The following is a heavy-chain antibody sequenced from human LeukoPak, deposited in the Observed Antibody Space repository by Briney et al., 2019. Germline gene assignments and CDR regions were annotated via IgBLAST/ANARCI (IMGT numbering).Heavy chain of an antibody. Sequence: QPGGSLRLSCAASGFTVSNNYMRWVRRAPGKGLEWVSLIYSGGATFYADAVKGRFTISRDGSKSTLYLQMNSLRAEDTAVYYCARDPPAVAANTYGWGQGTLVTVSS. V-gene: IGHV3-66*01. CDR3: ARDPPAVAANTYG. CDR2: IYSGGAT. J-gene: IGHJ4*02. CDR1: GFTVSNNY. D-gene: IGHD6-6*01.